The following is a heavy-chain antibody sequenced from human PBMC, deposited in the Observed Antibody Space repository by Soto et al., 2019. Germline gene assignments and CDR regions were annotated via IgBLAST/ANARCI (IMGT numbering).Heavy chain of an antibody. D-gene: IGHD3-16*02. Sequence: SVKVSCKASGGTFSSYAISWARQAPGQGLEWMGGIIPIFGTANYAQKFQGRVTITADESTSTAYVELSSLRSEDTAVYYCARGRYTHDAFDIWGQGTMVTVSS. V-gene: IGHV1-69*13. CDR3: ARGRYTHDAFDI. CDR2: IIPIFGTA. J-gene: IGHJ3*02. CDR1: GGTFSSYA.